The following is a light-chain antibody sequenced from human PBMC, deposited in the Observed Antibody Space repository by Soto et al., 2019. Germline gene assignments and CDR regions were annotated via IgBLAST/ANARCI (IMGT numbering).Light chain of an antibody. J-gene: IGLJ2*01. CDR2: GNS. CDR3: QSYDSSLSGS. V-gene: IGLV1-40*01. Sequence: QSVLTQPPSVSGAPGQRATISCTGSSSNIGAGYDVHWYQQLPGTAPKLLIYGNSNRPSGVPDRFSGSKSGTSASLAITGLQAEDEADYYCQSYDSSLSGSFGGGTKLTVL. CDR1: SSNIGAGYD.